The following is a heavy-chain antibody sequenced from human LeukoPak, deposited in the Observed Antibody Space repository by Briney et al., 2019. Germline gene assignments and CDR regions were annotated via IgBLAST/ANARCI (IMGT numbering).Heavy chain of an antibody. CDR3: ARVCSNTSCWSAFDI. V-gene: IGHV3-11*04. J-gene: IGHJ3*02. CDR2: ISSSGSSI. CDR1: GFTFSDYY. Sequence: GGSLSLSCAASGFTFSDYYMNWIRQAPGKGLEWVSYISSSGSSIYYADSVKGRFTNSRDNAKNSLYLQMNSLRAEDTAVYYCARVCSNTSCWSAFDIWGQGTMVTVSS. D-gene: IGHD2-2*01.